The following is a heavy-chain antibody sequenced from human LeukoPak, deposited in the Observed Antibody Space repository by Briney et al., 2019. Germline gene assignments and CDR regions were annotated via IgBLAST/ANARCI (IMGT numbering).Heavy chain of an antibody. CDR1: GYTFTTYA. J-gene: IGHJ5*02. Sequence: ASVKVSCKASGYTFTTYAISWVRQAPGQGLEWMGWITTHNGDTNYEQNLQGRVTMTTDRSTSTAYMELRSLTSDDTAVYYCARGPGGGSSWYFYNRFDPWGQGTLVTVSS. D-gene: IGHD6-13*01. V-gene: IGHV1-18*01. CDR2: ITTHNGDT. CDR3: ARGPGGGSSWYFYNRFDP.